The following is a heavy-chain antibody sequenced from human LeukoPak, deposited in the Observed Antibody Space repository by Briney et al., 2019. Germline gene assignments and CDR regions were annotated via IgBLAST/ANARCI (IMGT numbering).Heavy chain of an antibody. CDR3: ARTPEDIVVVVAAEYYYGMDV. V-gene: IGHV3-30*03. Sequence: GGSLRLSCAASGFTFSSYGIHWVRQAPGKGLEWVAVISYDGSNKYYADSVKGRFTISRDNSKNTLYLQMNSLRAEDTAVYYCARTPEDIVVVVAAEYYYGMDVWGQGTTVTVPS. D-gene: IGHD2-15*01. CDR1: GFTFSSYG. J-gene: IGHJ6*02. CDR2: ISYDGSNK.